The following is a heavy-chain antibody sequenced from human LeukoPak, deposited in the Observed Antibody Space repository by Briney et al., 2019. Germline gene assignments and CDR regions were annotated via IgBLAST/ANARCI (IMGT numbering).Heavy chain of an antibody. CDR2: ISYDGSNK. CDR3: AKDGRYYGSGSYYPPDWYFDL. J-gene: IGHJ2*01. V-gene: IGHV3-30*18. D-gene: IGHD3-10*01. CDR1: GFTLSSYG. Sequence: GGSLRLSCAASGFTLSSYGMHWVRQAPGKGLEGVAVISYDGSNKYYADSVKGRFTISRDNSKNTLYLQMNSLRAEDTAVYYCAKDGRYYGSGSYYPPDWYFDLWGRGTLVTVSS.